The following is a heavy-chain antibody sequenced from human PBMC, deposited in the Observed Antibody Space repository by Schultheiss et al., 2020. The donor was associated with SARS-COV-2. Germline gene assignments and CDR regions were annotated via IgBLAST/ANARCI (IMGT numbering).Heavy chain of an antibody. CDR1: GGSISSYY. D-gene: IGHD1-26*01. J-gene: IGHJ4*02. V-gene: IGHV4-59*04. CDR2: IYHSGST. Sequence: SETLSLTCTVSGGSISSYYWSWIRQPPGKGLEWVGTIYHSGSTYYRPSLKSRVIISVDTSKNQFSLKLSSVTAADTAVYYCARRWELPPTFDYWGQGTLVTVSS. CDR3: ARRWELPPTFDY.